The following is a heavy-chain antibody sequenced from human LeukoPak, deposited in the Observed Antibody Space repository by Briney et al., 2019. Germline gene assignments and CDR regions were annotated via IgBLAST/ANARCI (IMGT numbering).Heavy chain of an antibody. J-gene: IGHJ5*02. V-gene: IGHV1-8*01. CDR2: MNPNSGNT. CDR3: ARGYHRYYYGSGRWYNWFDP. D-gene: IGHD3-10*01. Sequence: ASVKVSRKASGYTFTSYDINWVRQATGQGLEWMGWMNPNSGNTGYAQKFQGRVTMTRNTSISTAYMELSSLRSEDTAVYYCARGYHRYYYGSGRWYNWFDPWGQGTLVTVSS. CDR1: GYTFTSYD.